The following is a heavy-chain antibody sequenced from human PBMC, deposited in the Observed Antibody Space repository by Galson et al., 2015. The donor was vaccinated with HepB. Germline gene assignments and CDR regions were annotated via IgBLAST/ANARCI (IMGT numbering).Heavy chain of an antibody. CDR1: GYTFTTYG. D-gene: IGHD1-26*01. V-gene: IGHV1-18*01. Sequence: SVKVSCKASGYTFTTYGITWVRQAPGQGLEWMGWVSPYIAKTNSAQSLQGRVILTTDTSTSTAYMEVKRLTSVDTAVYYCARVKGWELLPGVFSDYWGQGTLVTVSS. CDR2: VSPYIAKT. CDR3: ARVKGWELLPGVFSDY. J-gene: IGHJ4*02.